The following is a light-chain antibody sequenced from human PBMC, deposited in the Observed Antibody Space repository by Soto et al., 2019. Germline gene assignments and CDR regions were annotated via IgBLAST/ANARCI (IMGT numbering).Light chain of an antibody. CDR3: QQYGSLWT. CDR1: QSVSSSY. J-gene: IGKJ2*02. Sequence: EIALTQSPGTLSLSPGERATLSCRASQSVSSSYLAWYQQKPGQAPRLLIYDASSRATGIPDRFSGSGSGTDFTLTITRLEPEDFAVYYCQQYGSLWTFGQGTKLDI. V-gene: IGKV3-20*01. CDR2: DAS.